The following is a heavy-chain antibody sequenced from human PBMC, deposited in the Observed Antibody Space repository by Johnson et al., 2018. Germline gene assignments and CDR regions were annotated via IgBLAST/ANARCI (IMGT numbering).Heavy chain of an antibody. V-gene: IGHV3-9*01. CDR1: GFTFDDYA. CDR3: AKGGTIFGGPMRYMDV. CDR2: ISWNSGRI. J-gene: IGHJ6*03. Sequence: VQLVESGGGLVQPGRSLRLSCAASGFTFDDYAMHWVRQAPGKGLEWVSGISWNSGRIGYADSVKGRFTISRDNAKNSLYLQMNSLRAEDTALYYCAKGGTIFGGPMRYMDVWGQGTTVTVSS. D-gene: IGHD3-3*01.